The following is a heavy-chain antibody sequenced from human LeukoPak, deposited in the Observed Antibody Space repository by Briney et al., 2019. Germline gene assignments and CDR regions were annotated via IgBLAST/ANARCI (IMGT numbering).Heavy chain of an antibody. CDR2: ISAYNGNT. J-gene: IGHJ4*02. CDR1: GYTFTSYG. V-gene: IGHV1-18*01. Sequence: ASVKVSCKASGYTFTSYGISWVRQAPGQGLEWMGWISAYNGNTNYAQKLQGGVTMTTDTSTSTAYMELRSLRSDYTAVYYCARDKKSYSRGWAFDYWGQGTLVTVSS. CDR3: ARDKKSYSRGWAFDY. D-gene: IGHD6-19*01.